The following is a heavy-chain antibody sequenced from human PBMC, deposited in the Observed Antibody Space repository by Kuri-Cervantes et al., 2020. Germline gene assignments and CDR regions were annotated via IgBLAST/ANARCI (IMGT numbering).Heavy chain of an antibody. J-gene: IGHJ5*02. V-gene: IGHV3-15*01. D-gene: IGHD1/OR15-1a*01. CDR1: GFTFSNAW. CDR2: IKSKTDGGTT. CDR3: GRNVRTIEP. Sequence: GESLKISCAASGFTFSNAWMSWVRQAPGKELEWVGRIKSKTDGGTTDYAAPVKGRFTISRDDSRNTLYLQMNSLRVEDTAVYYCGRNVRTIEPWGQGTLVIVSS.